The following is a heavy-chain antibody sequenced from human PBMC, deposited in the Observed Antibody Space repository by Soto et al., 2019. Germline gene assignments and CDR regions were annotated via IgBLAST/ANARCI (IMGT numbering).Heavy chain of an antibody. Sequence: EVQLLESGGVLVQPGGSLRLSCAASGFSFSGYAMTWVRQAPGKGLEWVSTTGASGRTTYYADSVKGRFTVSRDNSKNSLVLQMSTLRADDTAVYYCATVHNTSRSFDYWGQGTLVTVSS. CDR2: TGASGRTT. CDR1: GFSFSGYA. CDR3: ATVHNTSRSFDY. D-gene: IGHD1-20*01. J-gene: IGHJ4*02. V-gene: IGHV3-23*01.